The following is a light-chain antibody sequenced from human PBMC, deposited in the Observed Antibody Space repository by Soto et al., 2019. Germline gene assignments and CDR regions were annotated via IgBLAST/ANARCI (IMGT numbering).Light chain of an antibody. CDR2: AAS. J-gene: IGKJ1*01. CDR3: QQCYSSPRT. Sequence: DIQMTQSPSTLSASVGDRVTIACRAIQSITTYVNWYQQKLGKAPTLLIYAASSLQSGVPSRFSGSGSGTDFILTISSLQPEDFATYFCQQCYSSPRTFGQGTKV. V-gene: IGKV1-39*01. CDR1: QSITTY.